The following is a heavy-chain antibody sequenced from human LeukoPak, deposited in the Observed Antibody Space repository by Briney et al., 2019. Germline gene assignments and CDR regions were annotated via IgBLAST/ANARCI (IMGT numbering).Heavy chain of an antibody. V-gene: IGHV3-11*04. CDR1: GFTFNNYF. Sequence: GGSLRLSCAASGFTFNNYFMSWIRQAPGKGLEWVSYIDKSGTTIYYADSVKGRFTISRDNAKNSLCLQMNSLTAEDTAVYYCARVFSHWGWLGDYYFDYWRQGTLVTVSS. CDR3: ARVFSHWGWLGDYYFDY. D-gene: IGHD6-19*01. J-gene: IGHJ4*02. CDR2: IDKSGTTI.